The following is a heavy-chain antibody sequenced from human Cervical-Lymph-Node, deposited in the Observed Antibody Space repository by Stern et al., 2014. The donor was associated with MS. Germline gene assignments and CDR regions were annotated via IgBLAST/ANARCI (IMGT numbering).Heavy chain of an antibody. Sequence: VQLVESGGGVVQPGGSLRLSCAASGFTFSTYGMHWVRQAPGKGLEWVAVIWFDGSNKYYGDSVKGRFTISRDNSKNTLSLEMNSLRVEDTAVYYCARGGVGHSGNFPVDVWGQGTTVTVSS. CDR2: IWFDGSNK. V-gene: IGHV3-33*01. CDR3: ARGGVGHSGNFPVDV. J-gene: IGHJ6*02. CDR1: GFTFSTYG. D-gene: IGHD3-10*01.